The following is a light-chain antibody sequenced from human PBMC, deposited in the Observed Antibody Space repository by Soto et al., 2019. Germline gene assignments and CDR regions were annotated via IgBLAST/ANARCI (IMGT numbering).Light chain of an antibody. J-gene: IGLJ3*02. Sequence: QSVLTQPPSASGSPGQSVTISCTGTNSDVGGYNYVSWYQQHPGKAPKLMIYEVTNLPSGVPDRFSGSKSGNTASLTVSGLQAKDEADYSCRSSAGSNVWVFGGGTKLTVL. CDR2: EVT. CDR3: RSSAGSNVWV. CDR1: NSDVGGYNY. V-gene: IGLV2-8*01.